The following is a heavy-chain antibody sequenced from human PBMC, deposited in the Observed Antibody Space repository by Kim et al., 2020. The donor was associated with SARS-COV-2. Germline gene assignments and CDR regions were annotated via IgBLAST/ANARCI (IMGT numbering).Heavy chain of an antibody. Sequence: SVKVSCKASGGTFSSYAISWVRQAPGQGLEWMGGIIPIFGTANYAQKFQGRVTITADESTSTAYMELSSRRSEDTAVYYCARARRPSLWFVELSPVVPGEYFDYWGLRTLVTVSS. CDR3: ARARRPSLWFVELSPVVPGEYFDY. J-gene: IGHJ4*02. V-gene: IGHV1-69*13. D-gene: IGHD3-10*01. CDR2: IIPIFGTA. CDR1: GGTFSSYA.